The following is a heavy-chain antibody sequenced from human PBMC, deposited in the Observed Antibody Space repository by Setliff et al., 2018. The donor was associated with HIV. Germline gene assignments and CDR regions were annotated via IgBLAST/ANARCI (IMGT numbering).Heavy chain of an antibody. J-gene: IGHJ6*03. CDR3: ARDGYNYKKGTSYMDV. CDR2: LYYTGRA. Sequence: PSETLSLTCTVSGGSINNYFWSWIRRPPGKGLEWLGCLYYTGRAKYNPSLKSRLTVSVDTSKNQFSLKLSSVTAADTAVYYCARDGYNYKKGTSYMDVWGKGTTVTVSS. V-gene: IGHV4-59*01. CDR1: GGSINNYF. D-gene: IGHD5-12*01.